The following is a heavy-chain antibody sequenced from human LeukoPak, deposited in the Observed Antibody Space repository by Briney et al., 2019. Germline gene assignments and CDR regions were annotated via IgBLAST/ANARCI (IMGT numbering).Heavy chain of an antibody. J-gene: IGHJ4*02. Sequence: SETLSLTCTVSGGSISSYYWSWIRQPPGKGLEWIGYIYYSGSTNYNPSLKSRVTISVDTSKTQFSLKLRSVTAAATAVYYCARFSEYSSGWRSYWGQGTLVTVSS. D-gene: IGHD6-19*01. CDR1: GGSISSYY. CDR2: IYYSGST. V-gene: IGHV4-59*01. CDR3: ARFSEYSSGWRSY.